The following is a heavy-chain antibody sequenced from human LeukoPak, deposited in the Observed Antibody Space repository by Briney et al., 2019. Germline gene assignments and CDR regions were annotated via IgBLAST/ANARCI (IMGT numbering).Heavy chain of an antibody. V-gene: IGHV3-7*01. Sequence: GGSLRLSCAASGFTFSSYWMSWVRQAPGKGLEWVANIKQDGSEKYYVDSVKGRFTISRDNAKNSLYLQMNSLRAEDTAVYYCASEGLYYDILTTYYDRYFDYWGQGTLVTVSS. J-gene: IGHJ4*02. D-gene: IGHD3-9*01. CDR1: GFTFSSYW. CDR2: IKQDGSEK. CDR3: ASEGLYYDILTTYYDRYFDY.